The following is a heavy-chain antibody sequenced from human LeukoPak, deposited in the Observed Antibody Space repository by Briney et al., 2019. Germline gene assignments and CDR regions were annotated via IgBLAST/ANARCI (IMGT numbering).Heavy chain of an antibody. D-gene: IGHD2-2*01. V-gene: IGHV3-74*01. CDR1: GFTFSSYW. CDR2: INSDGSST. J-gene: IGHJ4*02. CDR3: ASPYCSSTSCYVGPFF. Sequence: GGSLRLSCAASGFTFSSYWMHWVRQAPGKGLVWVPRINSDGSSTSYADSVKGRFTISRDNAKNTLYLQMNSLRAEDAAVYYCASPYCSSTSCYVGPFFGGQGTLVTVSS.